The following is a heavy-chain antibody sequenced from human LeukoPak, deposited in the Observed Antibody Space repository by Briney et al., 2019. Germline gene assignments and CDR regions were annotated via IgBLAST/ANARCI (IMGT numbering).Heavy chain of an antibody. V-gene: IGHV3-30*18. D-gene: IGHD1-26*01. Sequence: GGSLRLSCAASGFTFSSYGMHWVRQAPGKGLEWVAAISYDGSNKYYADSVKGRFTISRDNSKNTLYLQMNSLRAEDTAVYYCAKEEFGTYSGSYCLDYWGQGTLVTVSS. CDR1: GFTFSSYG. J-gene: IGHJ4*02. CDR2: ISYDGSNK. CDR3: AKEEFGTYSGSYCLDY.